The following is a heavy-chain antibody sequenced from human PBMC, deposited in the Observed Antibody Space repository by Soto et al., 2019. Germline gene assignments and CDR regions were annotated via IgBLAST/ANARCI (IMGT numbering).Heavy chain of an antibody. CDR2: IIPILATA. V-gene: IGHV1-69*13. D-gene: IGHD6-13*01. J-gene: IGHJ4*02. CDR1: GSTFSSYA. Sequence: SVKVYCKASGSTFSSYAISWVRQAPEQGLEWMGGIIPILATANYAQKYHARVTITADESTSTAYMELSSLRSEVTAVYYCARGQQLVTGFDYWGQGILVTVSS. CDR3: ARGQQLVTGFDY.